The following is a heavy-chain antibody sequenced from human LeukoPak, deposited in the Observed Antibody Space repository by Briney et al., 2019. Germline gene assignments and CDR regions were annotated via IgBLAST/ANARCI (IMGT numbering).Heavy chain of an antibody. CDR3: ARDGYGNNYMDV. Sequence: GGSLRLSCAASGFSVSGNFMSWVRQAPGKGLEWVSVIYSGGTTYYADSVRGRFTISRDNYKNTLYLQMNSLRAEDTAVYYCARDGYGNNYMDVWGKGTTVIVSS. V-gene: IGHV3-53*01. CDR1: GFSVSGNF. CDR2: IYSGGTT. D-gene: IGHD5-18*01. J-gene: IGHJ6*03.